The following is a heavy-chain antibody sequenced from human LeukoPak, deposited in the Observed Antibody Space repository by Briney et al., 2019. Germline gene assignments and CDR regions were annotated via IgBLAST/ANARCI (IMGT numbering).Heavy chain of an antibody. CDR2: ISYDGSNK. CDR3: ARDIGAARYFDY. J-gene: IGHJ4*02. V-gene: IGHV3-30-3*01. D-gene: IGHD6-13*01. CDR1: GFTFSNYP. Sequence: GGSLRLSCAASGFTFSNYPMHWVRQAPGKGLEWVAVISYDGSNKYYADSVKGRFTISRNNSKNTLYLQMNSLRAEDTAVYYCARDIGAARYFDYWGQGTQVTVSS.